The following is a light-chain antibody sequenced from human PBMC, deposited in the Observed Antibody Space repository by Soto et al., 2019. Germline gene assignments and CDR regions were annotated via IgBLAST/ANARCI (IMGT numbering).Light chain of an antibody. J-gene: IGKJ4*01. V-gene: IGKV1-39*01. CDR3: QHTLSVTPRT. CDR1: RSSRAY. CDR2: GST. Sequence: DIQMTQSPSSLSSSVGDTVTISCRASRSSRAYLNWYQHKPGKAPIILIYGSTPLHSGVPSRFSGSGSLTDLRLTLSSLQAEDFATFYCQHTLSVTPRTFGGGTTVQI.